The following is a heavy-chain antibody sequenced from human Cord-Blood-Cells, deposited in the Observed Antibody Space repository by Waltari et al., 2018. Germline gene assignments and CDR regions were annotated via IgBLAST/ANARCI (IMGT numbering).Heavy chain of an antibody. D-gene: IGHD2-21*01. Sequence: QVQLVQSGAEVKKPGASVKVSCKASGYTFTGYYMHWVRQAPGQGLEWMGCINPNSGGTNYAQKFQGWVTMTRDTSISTAYMELSRLRSDDTAVYYCARARRYCGGDCPIDYWGQGTLVTVSS. CDR3: ARARRYCGGDCPIDY. CDR2: INPNSGGT. V-gene: IGHV1-2*04. J-gene: IGHJ4*02. CDR1: GYTFTGYY.